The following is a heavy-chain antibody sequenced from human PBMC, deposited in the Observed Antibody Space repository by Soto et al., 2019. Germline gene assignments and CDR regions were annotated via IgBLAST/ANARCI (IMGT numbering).Heavy chain of an antibody. V-gene: IGHV4-59*01. CDR3: ARDSSGWYGGWFDP. Sequence: NPSETLSLTCTVSGGSISSYYWSWIRQPPGKGLEWIGYIYYSGSTNYNPSLKSRVTISVDTSKNQFSLKLSSVTAADTAVYYCARDSSGWYGGWFDPWGQGTLVTVSS. CDR2: IYYSGST. J-gene: IGHJ5*02. CDR1: GGSISSYY. D-gene: IGHD6-19*01.